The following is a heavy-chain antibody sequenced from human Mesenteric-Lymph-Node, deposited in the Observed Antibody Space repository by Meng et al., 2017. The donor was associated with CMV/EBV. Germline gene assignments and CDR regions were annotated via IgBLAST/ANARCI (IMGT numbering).Heavy chain of an antibody. V-gene: IGHV1-2*02. D-gene: IGHD4-23*01. J-gene: IGHJ4*02. CDR3: ARDRAYGGNIVFVDH. CDR1: GYSFTDYY. CDR2: IIPNSGNT. Sequence: ASVKVSCKASGYSFTDYYMHWVRQAPGQGLEWMGRIIPNSGNTDYAQKFQGRVTLTRDTSISTAYMELNSLKSDDTAMYYCARDRAYGGNIVFVDHWGQGMLVTVSS.